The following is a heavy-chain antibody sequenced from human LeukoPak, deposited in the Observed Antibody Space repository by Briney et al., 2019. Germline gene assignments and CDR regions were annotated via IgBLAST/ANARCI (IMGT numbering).Heavy chain of an antibody. CDR1: GYTFTSYG. Sequence: ASVKVSCKASGYTFTSYGISWVRQAPGQGLEWMGWISAYNGNTNYAQKLQARVTMTTDTSTSTAYMELSRLRSHDTAVYSFARDVVEPPYNWFDPWGEGTLVTVS. V-gene: IGHV1-18*01. D-gene: IGHD1-26*01. CDR3: ARDVVEPPYNWFDP. CDR2: ISAYNGNT. J-gene: IGHJ5*02.